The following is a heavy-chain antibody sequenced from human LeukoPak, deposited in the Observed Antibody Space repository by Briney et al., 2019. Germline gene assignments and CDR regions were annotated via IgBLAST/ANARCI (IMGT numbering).Heavy chain of an antibody. CDR1: GGTFSSYA. J-gene: IGHJ6*04. D-gene: IGHD6-19*01. CDR3: ASSPMVESGGWSAGYYYSGMAV. CDR2: IIPIFGTA. Sequence: GSSAKVSCKASGGTFSSYAISWVRQAPGQGLEWMGGIIPIFGTANYAQKFQGRVTITADKSTSTAYMELSSLRSEDTAVYYCASSPMVESGGWSAGYYYSGMAVWGKGTTVTVSS. V-gene: IGHV1-69*06.